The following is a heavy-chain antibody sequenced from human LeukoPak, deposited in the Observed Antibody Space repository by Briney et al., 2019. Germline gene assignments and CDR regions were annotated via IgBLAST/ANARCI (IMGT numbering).Heavy chain of an antibody. CDR3: ARDRGYYDSSGYYLFDY. J-gene: IGHJ4*02. V-gene: IGHV3-21*01. CDR1: GFTFSSYS. D-gene: IGHD3-22*01. CDR2: ISSSSSSYI. Sequence: GGSLRLSCAASGFTFSSYSMNWVRQAPGKGLEWVSSISSSSSSYIYYADSVKGRFTISRDNAKNSLYLQMNSLRAEDTAVYYCARDRGYYDSSGYYLFDYWGQGTLVTVSS.